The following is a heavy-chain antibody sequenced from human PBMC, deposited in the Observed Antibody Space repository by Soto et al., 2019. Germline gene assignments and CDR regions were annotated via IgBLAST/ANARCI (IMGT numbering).Heavy chain of an antibody. CDR3: ATTGPY. V-gene: IGHV3-33*01. CDR1: GFTFSSYS. J-gene: IGHJ4*02. Sequence: QVQLVESGGGVVQPGRSLRLSCAASGFTFSSYSMHWVRQAPGKGLEWVAVICLAGSNKFYADSVKGRFTISRDNSKKTVSLQMNSLGDEDSAAYYCATTGPYGGQGTLVTVSS. CDR2: ICLAGSNK.